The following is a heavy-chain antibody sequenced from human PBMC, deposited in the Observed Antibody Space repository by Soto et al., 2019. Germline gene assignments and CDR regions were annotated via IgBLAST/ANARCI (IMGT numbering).Heavy chain of an antibody. V-gene: IGHV4-30-4*01. CDR2: IFYRGNS. J-gene: IGHJ4*02. CDR3: ARASPASFDYYTFDF. Sequence: QVQLQESGPGLVQPSQTLSLTSTVSGASMRSDDHYWSWIRQPPEKGLEWMGYIFYRGNSYYNQSLESRLTMSVDTSRTQFSLKLRSVTAADTAIYYCARASPASFDYYTFDFWGQGILVSVSS. CDR1: GASMRSDDHY. D-gene: IGHD2-21*02.